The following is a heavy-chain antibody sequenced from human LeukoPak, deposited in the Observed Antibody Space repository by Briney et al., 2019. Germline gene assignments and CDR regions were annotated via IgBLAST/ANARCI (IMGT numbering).Heavy chain of an antibody. CDR2: IYPDDSDT. Sequence: GASLMIPCNGFGYSFTSYWIGWVRQMPGKGLEGMGIIYPDDSDTRYSPSFQGQVTISADKSISTAYLQWSSLRAAATAMYCCARDDSSGYYGYWGQGTLVTVSS. CDR1: GYSFTSYW. CDR3: ARDDSSGYYGY. V-gene: IGHV5-51*01. D-gene: IGHD3-22*01. J-gene: IGHJ4*02.